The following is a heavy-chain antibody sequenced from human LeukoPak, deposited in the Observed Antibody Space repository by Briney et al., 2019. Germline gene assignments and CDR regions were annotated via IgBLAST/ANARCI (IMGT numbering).Heavy chain of an antibody. J-gene: IGHJ3*02. Sequence: GGSLRLSCAASRFTFSNYWMSWVRQAPGKGLEWVANIKQDGSEKYYVDSVKGRFTIPRDNAKNSLYLQMNSLRAEDTAVYYCARVMVRGVLYAFDIWGQGTMVTVSS. CDR3: ARVMVRGVLYAFDI. V-gene: IGHV3-7*01. CDR1: RFTFSNYW. D-gene: IGHD3-10*01. CDR2: IKQDGSEK.